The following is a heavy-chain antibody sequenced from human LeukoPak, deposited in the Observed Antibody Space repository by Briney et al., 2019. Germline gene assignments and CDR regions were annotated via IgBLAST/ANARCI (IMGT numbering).Heavy chain of an antibody. CDR1: GGSFSGYY. J-gene: IGHJ3*02. D-gene: IGHD2-21*01. V-gene: IGHV4-34*01. Sequence: SETLSLTCAVYGGSFSGYYWSWIRQPPGKGLEWIGEINHSGSTKYNPSLNSGVTISVDTSKNQLSLKLSSVTAADTAVYFCARGLLISWWRSLKSRSTDASDIWGQGTMVTVSS. CDR2: INHSGST. CDR3: ARGLLISWWRSLKSRSTDASDI.